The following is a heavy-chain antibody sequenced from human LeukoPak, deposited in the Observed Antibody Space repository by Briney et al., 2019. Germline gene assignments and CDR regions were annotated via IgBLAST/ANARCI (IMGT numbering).Heavy chain of an antibody. CDR1: GYTLTELS. CDR2: FDPEDGET. V-gene: IGHV1-24*01. J-gene: IGHJ3*02. CDR3: ALVGAAYWAFDI. Sequence: ASVKVSCKVSGYTLTELSIHWVRQAPGKGLEWMGGFDPEDGETIYAQKSQGRVTMTEDTSTDTAYMELSSLRSEDTAVYYCALVGAAYWAFDIWGQGTMVTVSS. D-gene: IGHD1-26*01.